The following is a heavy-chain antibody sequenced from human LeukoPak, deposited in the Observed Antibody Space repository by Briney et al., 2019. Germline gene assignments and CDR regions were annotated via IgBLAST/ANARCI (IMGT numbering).Heavy chain of an antibody. D-gene: IGHD3-22*01. V-gene: IGHV3-23*01. CDR3: AKKSYYDSSGYYYFDF. Sequence: QPGGSLRLSCAASGFTFSSYAMNWVRQAPGKGLEWVSAISGSGGSTYYADSVKGRFTISRDNSKNTLYLQVNSLRAEDTAVYYCAKKSYYDSSGYYYFDFWGQGTLVTVSS. J-gene: IGHJ4*02. CDR2: ISGSGGST. CDR1: GFTFSSYA.